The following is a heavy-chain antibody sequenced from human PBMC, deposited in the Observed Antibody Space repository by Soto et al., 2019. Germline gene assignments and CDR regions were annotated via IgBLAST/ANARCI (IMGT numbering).Heavy chain of an antibody. D-gene: IGHD1-7*01. J-gene: IGHJ6*02. CDR1: GFTVSSNY. CDR2: IYSGGST. V-gene: IGHV3-53*01. Sequence: GGSLRLSCAASGFTVSSNYMSWVRQAPGKGLEWVSVIYSGGSTYYADSVKGRFTISRDNSKNTLYLQMNSLRAEDTAVYYCARDSRITGTYFGPYYYGMDVWGQGTTVTVSS. CDR3: ARDSRITGTYFGPYYYGMDV.